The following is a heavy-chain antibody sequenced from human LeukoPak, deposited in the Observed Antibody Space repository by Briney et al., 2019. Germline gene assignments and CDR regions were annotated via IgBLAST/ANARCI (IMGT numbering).Heavy chain of an antibody. J-gene: IGHJ4*02. CDR1: GGSFSGYY. CDR3: ARGVVGVYSYALDY. CDR2: INHSGST. V-gene: IGHV4-34*01. D-gene: IGHD5-18*01. Sequence: PSETLSLTCAVYGGSFSGYYWSWIRQPPGKGLEWIGEINHSGSTNYNPSLKSRVTISVDTSKNQFSLKLSSVTAADTAVYYCARGVVGVYSYALDYWGQGTLVTVSS.